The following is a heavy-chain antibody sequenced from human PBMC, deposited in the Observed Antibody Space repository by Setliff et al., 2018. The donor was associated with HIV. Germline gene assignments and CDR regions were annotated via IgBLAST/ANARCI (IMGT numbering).Heavy chain of an antibody. CDR3: ASVSRDGSSGYFPMLGAFDI. V-gene: IGHV4-38-2*01. D-gene: IGHD3-22*01. Sequence: PSETLSLTCAVSGYSISRGYYWGWIRQPPGKGLEWIGSIYHSGSTYYNPSLKSRVTISVDTSKNQFSLKLSSVTAADTAVYYCASVSRDGSSGYFPMLGAFDIWGQGTMVTVSS. CDR2: IYHSGST. CDR1: GYSISRGYY. J-gene: IGHJ3*02.